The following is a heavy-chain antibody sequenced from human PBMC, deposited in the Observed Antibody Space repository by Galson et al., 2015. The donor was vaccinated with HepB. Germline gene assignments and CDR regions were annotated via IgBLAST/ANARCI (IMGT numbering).Heavy chain of an antibody. CDR3: ARDPAYCTNGVCYTSDY. Sequence: SVKVSCKGSGYTFTNYYMHWVRQAPGQGLEWMGIINPSGGSTSYAQKFQGRVTMTRDTSTSIVYMELSSLRSEDTAVYYCARDPAYCTNGVCYTSDYWGQGTLVTVSS. CDR2: INPSGGST. V-gene: IGHV1-46*01. CDR1: GYTFTNYY. D-gene: IGHD2-8*01. J-gene: IGHJ4*02.